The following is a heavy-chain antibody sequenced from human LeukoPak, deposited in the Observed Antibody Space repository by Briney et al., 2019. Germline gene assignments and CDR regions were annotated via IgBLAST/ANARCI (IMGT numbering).Heavy chain of an antibody. V-gene: IGHV3-23*01. CDR2: ISGSGGST. D-gene: IGHD3-3*01. Sequence: GGSLRLSCAASGFTFSSYAMSWVRQAPGKGLEWVSAISGSGGSTYCADSVKGRFTISRDNSKNTLYLQMNSLRAEDTAVYYCAKGAYDFWSGYYSPPYYYYMDVWGKGTTVTVSS. J-gene: IGHJ6*03. CDR1: GFTFSSYA. CDR3: AKGAYDFWSGYYSPPYYYYMDV.